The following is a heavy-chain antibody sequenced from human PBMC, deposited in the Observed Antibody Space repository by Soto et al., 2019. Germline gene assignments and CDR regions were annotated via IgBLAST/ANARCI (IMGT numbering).Heavy chain of an antibody. CDR3: ARRYCSSTSCLIDY. D-gene: IGHD2-2*01. CDR2: ISSSGSTI. Sequence: GGSLRLSCAASGFTFSSYEMNWVHQAPGKGREWISYISSSGSTIYYADSVKGRFTISRDNAKNSLYLQMNSLRAEDTAVYYCARRYCSSTSCLIDYWGQGTLVTVSS. V-gene: IGHV3-48*03. J-gene: IGHJ4*02. CDR1: GFTFSSYE.